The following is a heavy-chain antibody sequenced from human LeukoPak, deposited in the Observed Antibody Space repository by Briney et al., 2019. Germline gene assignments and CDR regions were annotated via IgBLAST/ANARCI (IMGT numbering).Heavy chain of an antibody. D-gene: IGHD6-13*01. CDR3: ARDRRYSGSWYIGY. J-gene: IGHJ4*02. CDR1: GFTLTNYN. CDR2: IRSTSQTK. V-gene: IGHV3-48*04. Sequence: QAGGSLRLSCAASGFTLTNYNMNWVRQAPGKGLEWVSSIRSTSQTKYYADSVKGRSTISTDNAKNSLYLQMDSLRVEDTAVYFCARDRRYSGSWYIGYWGQGTLVTVSS.